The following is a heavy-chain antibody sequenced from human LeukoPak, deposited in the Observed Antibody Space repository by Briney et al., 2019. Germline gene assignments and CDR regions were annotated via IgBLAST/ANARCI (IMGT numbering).Heavy chain of an antibody. D-gene: IGHD1-26*01. CDR2: IRSSGSGGST. J-gene: IGHJ4*02. V-gene: IGHV3-23*01. Sequence: GGSLRLSCAASGFTFSNYAMNWVRQAPGKGLEWVSVIRSSGSGGSTYYADSVKGRFTISRDNSKNTLYLQMNSLRSDDTAVYYRARINSGSYLDFDYWGQGTLVTVSS. CDR1: GFTFSNYA. CDR3: ARINSGSYLDFDY.